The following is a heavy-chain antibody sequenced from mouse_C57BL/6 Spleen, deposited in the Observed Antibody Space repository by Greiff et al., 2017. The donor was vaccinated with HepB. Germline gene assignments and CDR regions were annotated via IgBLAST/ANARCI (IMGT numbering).Heavy chain of an antibody. CDR1: GFTFSSYA. Sequence: EVQLVESGGGLVKPGGSLKLSCAASGFTFSSYAMSWVRQTPEKRLEWVATISDGGSYTYYPDNVKGRFTISRDNAKNNLYLQMSPLKSEDTAMYYCARGVYYFDYWGQGTTLTVAS. J-gene: IGHJ2*01. V-gene: IGHV5-4*01. CDR3: ARGVYYFDY. CDR2: ISDGGSYT.